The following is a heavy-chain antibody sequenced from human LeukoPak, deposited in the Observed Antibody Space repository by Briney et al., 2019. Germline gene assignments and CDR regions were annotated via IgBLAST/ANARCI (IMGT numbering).Heavy chain of an antibody. V-gene: IGHV3-74*01. CDR3: TRETGIVPHQTAAFDI. CDR1: GFTFSDHR. D-gene: IGHD2-21*01. Sequence: GGSLRVSCVASGFTFSDHRMHWVRQGPGKGLVWVSRINGDGTWPSYADSVKGRFTISRDNAKNTLYLQMDSLGAEDTALYYCTRETGIVPHQTAAFDIWGQGTMVTVSS. J-gene: IGHJ3*02. CDR2: INGDGTWP.